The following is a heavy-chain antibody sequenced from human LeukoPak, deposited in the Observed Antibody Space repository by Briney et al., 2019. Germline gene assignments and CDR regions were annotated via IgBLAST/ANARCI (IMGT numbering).Heavy chain of an antibody. CDR3: ARESPYSSSSYAFDI. CDR2: IYTSGST. J-gene: IGHJ3*02. CDR1: GGSISSYY. Sequence: SSETLSLTCTVSGGSISSYYWSWIRQPAGKGLEWIGRIYTSGSTNYNPSLKSRVTMSVDTSKNQFSLKLSSVTAADTAVYYCARESPYSSSSYAFDIWGRGTMVTVSS. D-gene: IGHD6-6*01. V-gene: IGHV4-4*07.